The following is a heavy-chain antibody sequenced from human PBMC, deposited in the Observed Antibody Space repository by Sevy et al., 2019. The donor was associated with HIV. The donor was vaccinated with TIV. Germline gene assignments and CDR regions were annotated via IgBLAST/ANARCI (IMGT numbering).Heavy chain of an antibody. CDR3: ARDPGSGWYGGAYYYGMDV. CDR1: GFTFSSYR. V-gene: IGHV3-48*02. D-gene: IGHD6-19*01. Sequence: GGSLRLSCAASGFTFSSYRMNWVRQAPGKGLEWVSYISSSSSTIYYADSVKGRFTISRDNAKNSLYLQMNSLRDEDTAVYYCARDPGSGWYGGAYYYGMDVWGQGTTVTVSS. J-gene: IGHJ6*02. CDR2: ISSSSSTI.